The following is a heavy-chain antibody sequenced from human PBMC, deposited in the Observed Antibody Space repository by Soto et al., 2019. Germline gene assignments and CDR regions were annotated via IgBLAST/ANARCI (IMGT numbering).Heavy chain of an antibody. Sequence: QVQLVESGGGVVQPGRSLRLSCAASGFIFSSYAMHWVRQAPGKGREWVAVISYDGSNKYYADSVKGRFTISRDNSKNTLFLQMNSLRAEDTAVYYCAREYGDRGETFDYWGQGTLVTVSS. D-gene: IGHD4-17*01. J-gene: IGHJ4*02. CDR3: AREYGDRGETFDY. V-gene: IGHV3-30-3*01. CDR2: ISYDGSNK. CDR1: GFIFSSYA.